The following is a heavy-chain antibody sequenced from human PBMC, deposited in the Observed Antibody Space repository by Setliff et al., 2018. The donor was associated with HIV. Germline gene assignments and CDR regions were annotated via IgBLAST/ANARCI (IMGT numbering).Heavy chain of an antibody. J-gene: IGHJ4*02. CDR1: GGSFSGYY. CDR3: ARGRTTVTNLDY. V-gene: IGHV4-34*01. D-gene: IGHD4-17*01. CDR2: INHSGST. Sequence: LSLTCAVYGGSFSGYYWSWIRQPPGKRLEWIGEINHSGSTNYNPSLKSRVTISVDTSKNQFSLKLSSVTAADTAVYYCARGRTTVTNLDYWGQGILVTVSS.